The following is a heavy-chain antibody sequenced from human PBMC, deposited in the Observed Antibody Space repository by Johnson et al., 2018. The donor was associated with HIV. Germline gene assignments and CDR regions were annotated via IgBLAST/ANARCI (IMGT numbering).Heavy chain of an antibody. CDR2: IWYDGSNK. D-gene: IGHD6-19*01. CDR3: AKDQAIAVAYDAFDI. CDR1: GFTFSSYG. V-gene: IGHV3-33*06. J-gene: IGHJ3*02. Sequence: QVQLVESGGGLVQPGRSLRLSCAASGFTFSSYGMHWVRQAPGKWLEWVAVIWYDGSNKYYADSVKGRFTISRDNSKNTLYLQMNSLRAEDTAVYYCAKDQAIAVAYDAFDIWGQGTMVTVSS.